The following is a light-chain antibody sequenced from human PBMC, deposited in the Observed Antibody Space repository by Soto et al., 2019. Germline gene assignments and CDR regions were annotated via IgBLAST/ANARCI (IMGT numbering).Light chain of an antibody. V-gene: IGKV3-11*01. CDR1: QNINTY. Sequence: EIVLTQSPATLSLSPGERATLSCRASQNINTYLAWYQQKPGQAPRLLIYDASSRATGIPARFSGSGSGTDFTLTISSLDPEDFAVYYCQQRSNWPLIFGGGTKVDIK. CDR3: QQRSNWPLI. CDR2: DAS. J-gene: IGKJ4*01.